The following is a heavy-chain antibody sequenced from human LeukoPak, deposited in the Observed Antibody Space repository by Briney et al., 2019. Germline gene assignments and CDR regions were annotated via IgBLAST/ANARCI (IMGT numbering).Heavy chain of an antibody. V-gene: IGHV1-69*06. CDR2: IIPIFGTA. D-gene: IGHD3-16*01. CDR1: GGTFSSYA. Sequence: SVKVSCTASGGTFSSYAICWVRQAPRPGLEWMGGIIPIFGTANYAQKFQGRVTITADTSTSTAYMELSSLRSEDTAVYYCARDGGFAFDYWGQGTLVTVSS. J-gene: IGHJ4*02. CDR3: ARDGGFAFDY.